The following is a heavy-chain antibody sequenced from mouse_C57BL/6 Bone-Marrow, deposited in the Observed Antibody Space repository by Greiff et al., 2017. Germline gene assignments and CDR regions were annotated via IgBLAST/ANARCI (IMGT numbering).Heavy chain of an antibody. CDR1: GYTFTSYD. J-gene: IGHJ1*03. D-gene: IGHD1-1*01. V-gene: IGHV1-85*01. Sequence: VQLQQSGPELVKPGASVKLSCKASGYTFTSYDINWVKQRPGQGLEWIGWIYPRDGSTKYNEKFKGKATLTVDTSSSTAYMELHSLTSEDSAVYFCARLEFDGSSGDWYFDVGGTGNTVTVSS. CDR3: ARLEFDGSSGDWYFDV. CDR2: IYPRDGST.